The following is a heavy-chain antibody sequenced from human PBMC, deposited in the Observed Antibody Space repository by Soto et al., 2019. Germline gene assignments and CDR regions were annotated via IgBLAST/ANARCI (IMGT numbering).Heavy chain of an antibody. J-gene: IGHJ3*01. CDR3: VKEGRGWDL. D-gene: IGHD6-19*01. CDR2: ISMSGGNV. V-gene: IGHV3-23*01. CDR1: GFTFAHYV. Sequence: SGGSLRLSCVASGFTFAHYVMNWARQDTDVGLERISIISMSGGNVYFAAVVKGLFTISRAKFKNPLYLQMDRMRAEDTAIYYCVKEGRGWDLWGRGTMVTVSS.